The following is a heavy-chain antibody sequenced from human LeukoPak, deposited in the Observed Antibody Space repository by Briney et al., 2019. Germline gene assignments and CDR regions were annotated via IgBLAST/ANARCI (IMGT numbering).Heavy chain of an antibody. J-gene: IGHJ4*02. D-gene: IGHD3-16*01. CDR3: ATSQGGNYFDY. CDR1: GYSFTNYW. Sequence: GESLKISCKGSGYSFTNYWIGWVRQMPGKGLEWMGIIYPDDYDTRYSPSLQGHLTISVDKAISTAYLQWSSLTASDTAMYYCATSQGGNYFDYWGQGTLVTVSS. V-gene: IGHV5-51*01. CDR2: IYPDDYDT.